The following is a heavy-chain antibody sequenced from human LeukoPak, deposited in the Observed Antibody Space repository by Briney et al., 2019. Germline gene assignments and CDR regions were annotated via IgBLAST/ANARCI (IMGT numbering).Heavy chain of an antibody. CDR1: GFIFSSYA. V-gene: IGHV3-23*01. CDR2: IRGSDGST. D-gene: IGHD3-22*01. J-gene: IGHJ4*02. Sequence: GGSLRLSCAASGFIFSSYAMSWVRQAPGEGLEWVSTIRGSDGSTYYADSVKGRFTTSRDTSKNTLYLQMDSLRAEETAVYFCAKEGNSGYYYFDYWGQGTLVTVSS. CDR3: AKEGNSGYYYFDY.